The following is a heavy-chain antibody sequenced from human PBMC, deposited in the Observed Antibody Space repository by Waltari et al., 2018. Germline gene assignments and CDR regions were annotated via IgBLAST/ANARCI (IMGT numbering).Heavy chain of an antibody. V-gene: IGHV3-23*03. D-gene: IGHD4-4*01. CDR2: IYGGGSPT. J-gene: IGHJ4*02. CDR3: AKDLRDYSNDY. CDR1: GFAFSTYA. Sequence: EVQLLESGGGLVQPGGSLRLSGEASGFAFSTYALPWVRQAPGKGLEWVSLIYGGGSPTHYADSVKGRFTISRDDSKNTLFLEMNSLRVEDTAVYYCAKDLRDYSNDYWGQGTLVTVSS.